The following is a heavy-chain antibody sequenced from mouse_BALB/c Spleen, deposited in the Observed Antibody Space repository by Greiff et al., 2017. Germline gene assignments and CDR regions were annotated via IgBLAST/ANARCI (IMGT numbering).Heavy chain of an antibody. D-gene: IGHD1-2*01. CDR3: ARQDTTATFAY. J-gene: IGHJ3*01. V-gene: IGHV5-12-2*01. Sequence: EVQVVESGGGLVQPGGSLKLSCAASGFTFSSYTMSWVRQTPEKRLEWVAYISNGGGSTYYPDTVKGRFTISRDNAKNTLYLQMSSLKSEDTAMYYCARQDTTATFAYWGQGTLVTVSA. CDR1: GFTFSSYT. CDR2: ISNGGGST.